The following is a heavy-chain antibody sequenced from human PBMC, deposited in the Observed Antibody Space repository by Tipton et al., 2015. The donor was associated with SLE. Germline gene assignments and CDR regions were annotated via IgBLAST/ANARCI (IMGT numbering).Heavy chain of an antibody. J-gene: IGHJ4*02. V-gene: IGHV4-59*01. CDR3: ARGWGSWPYYFDY. Sequence: LRLSCTVSGGSISSYYWSWIRQPPGKGLEWIGYIYYSGSTNYNPSLKSRVTISVDTSKNQFSLKLSSVTAADTVVYYCARGWGSWPYYFDYWGQGTLVTVSS. D-gene: IGHD6-13*01. CDR1: GGSISSYY. CDR2: IYYSGST.